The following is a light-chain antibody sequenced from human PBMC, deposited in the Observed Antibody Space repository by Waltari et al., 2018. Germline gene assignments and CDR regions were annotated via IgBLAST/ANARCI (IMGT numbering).Light chain of an antibody. Sequence: EIVMTQSPATLSVSPGESATLPCRASQSVSSNLAWYQQKPGQAPRLLIYGASTRATGIPARFSGSGSGTEFTLTISSMQSEDFAVYYCQQYNNWLRGTFGQGTKVEIK. J-gene: IGKJ1*01. CDR2: GAS. CDR1: QSVSSN. CDR3: QQYNNWLRGT. V-gene: IGKV3-15*01.